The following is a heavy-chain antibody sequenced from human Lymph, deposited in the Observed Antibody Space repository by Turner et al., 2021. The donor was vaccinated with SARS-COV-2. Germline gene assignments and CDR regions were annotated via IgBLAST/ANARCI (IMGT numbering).Heavy chain of an antibody. CDR3: ARYASGGYFYYGMDV. Sequence: QVQLVESGGGVVQPGRSLRLSCAASGFTFSTYAIYWVRQAPGKGLEWVAVISYDGNNKYYADSVKGRFTISRDNSKNTLYLQMNSLRAEDTAVYYCARYASGGYFYYGMDVWGQGTTVTVSS. V-gene: IGHV3-30*04. D-gene: IGHD3-10*01. J-gene: IGHJ6*02. CDR1: GFTFSTYA. CDR2: ISYDGNNK.